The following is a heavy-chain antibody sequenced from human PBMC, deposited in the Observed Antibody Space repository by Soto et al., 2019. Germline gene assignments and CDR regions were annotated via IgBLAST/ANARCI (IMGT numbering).Heavy chain of an antibody. D-gene: IGHD2-8*01. CDR3: TRPSEEMAFDF. Sequence: EVQLVESGGDLVRSGGSLKVSCAASGFAFSGAAFHWVRQAPGKGLEWVGRIRSKAHNYATEYAASVKGRFTISRDDSRNTAYLQMNCLKVEDTAVYYCTRPSEEMAFDFWGQGTLVTVSS. J-gene: IGHJ4*02. V-gene: IGHV3-73*02. CDR1: GFAFSGAA. CDR2: IRSKAHNYAT.